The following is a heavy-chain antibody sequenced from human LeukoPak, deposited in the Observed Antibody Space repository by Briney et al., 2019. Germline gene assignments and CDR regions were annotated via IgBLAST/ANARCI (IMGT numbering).Heavy chain of an antibody. CDR1: GGSISSSSYY. D-gene: IGHD2-15*01. CDR3: ARGPQLKLLRRGYFDY. V-gene: IGHV4-39*07. J-gene: IGHJ4*02. Sequence: PSETLSLTCTVSGGSISSSSYYWGWIRQPPGKGLEWIGSIYYSGSTYYNPSLKSRVTISVDTSKNQFSLKLSSVTAADTAVYYCARGPQLKLLRRGYFDYWGQGTLVTVSS. CDR2: IYYSGST.